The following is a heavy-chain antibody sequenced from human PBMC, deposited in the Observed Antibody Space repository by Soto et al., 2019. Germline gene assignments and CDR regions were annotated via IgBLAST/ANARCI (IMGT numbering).Heavy chain of an antibody. CDR3: ARFGGGMDV. J-gene: IGHJ6*02. Sequence: QVQLQESGPGLVKPSGTLSLTCAVSGGSISGINWWYWVRQPPGKGLEWIGDIYHSGSTHYNPSLKTRVTTSVDKSKNPFSLKLSSVTAADTAVYYCARFGGGMDVWGQGTTVTVSS. CDR2: IYHSGST. V-gene: IGHV4-4*02. D-gene: IGHD3-10*01. CDR1: GGSISGINW.